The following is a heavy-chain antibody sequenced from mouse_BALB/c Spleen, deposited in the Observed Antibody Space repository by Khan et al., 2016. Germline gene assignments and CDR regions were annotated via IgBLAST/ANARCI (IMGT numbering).Heavy chain of an antibody. D-gene: IGHD2-3*01. CDR3: ARDDGYYYWYFDV. Sequence: QVQLKQSGAELAKPGASVKMSCKASGYTFTSYWMHWVKQRPGQGLEWIGYINPSTGYTEYNQKFKDKATLTADKSSSTAYMQLSSLTSEDSAVYDCARDDGYYYWYFDVWGAGTTVTVSS. V-gene: IGHV1-7*01. CDR1: GYTFTSYW. J-gene: IGHJ1*01. CDR2: INPSTGYT.